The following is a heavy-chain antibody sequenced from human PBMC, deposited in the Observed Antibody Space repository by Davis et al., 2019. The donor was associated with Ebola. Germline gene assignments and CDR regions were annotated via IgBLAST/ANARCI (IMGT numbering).Heavy chain of an antibody. V-gene: IGHV4-59*11. Sequence: PSETLSLTCTVSGVSISRHYWSWIRQPPGTRLEWIGSIYYTGSAYYNSSLNSRVTISLDTSKNQFSLKLSSVTAADTAMYYCAERGGSVWGQGTLVTVSS. CDR1: GVSISRHY. J-gene: IGHJ4*02. D-gene: IGHD3-16*01. CDR3: AERGGSV. CDR2: IYYTGSA.